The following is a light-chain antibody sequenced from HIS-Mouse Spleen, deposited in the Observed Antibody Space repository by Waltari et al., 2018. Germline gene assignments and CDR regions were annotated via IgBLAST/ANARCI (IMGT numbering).Light chain of an antibody. CDR3: QQYNNWPPGF. V-gene: IGKV3-15*01. Sequence: EIVMTQSPATLSVSPGERATLSCRASQSVSSNLAWYQQKPGQAPRLLIYGASTRATGIPARCSGSGSGTEFTLTISSMQSEDFAVYYCQQYNNWPPGFFGGGTKVEIK. CDR2: GAS. J-gene: IGKJ4*01. CDR1: QSVSSN.